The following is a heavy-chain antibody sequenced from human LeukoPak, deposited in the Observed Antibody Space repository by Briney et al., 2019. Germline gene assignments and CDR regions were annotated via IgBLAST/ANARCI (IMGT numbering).Heavy chain of an antibody. V-gene: IGHV4-59*01. CDR2: IYYSGST. CDR3: ARGDGDYVSWYFDL. D-gene: IGHD4-17*01. Sequence: SETLSLTCTVSGGSISSYYWSWIRQPPGKGLEWIGYIYYSGSTNYNPSLKSRVTISVDTSKNQFSLKLSSVTAADTAVYYCARGDGDYVSWYFDLWGRGTLVTVSS. J-gene: IGHJ2*01. CDR1: GGSISSYY.